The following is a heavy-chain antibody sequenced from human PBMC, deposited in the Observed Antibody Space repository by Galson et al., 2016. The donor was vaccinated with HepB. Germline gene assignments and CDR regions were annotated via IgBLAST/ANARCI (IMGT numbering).Heavy chain of an antibody. D-gene: IGHD2/OR15-2a*01. CDR3: AREPQTTLSMWAGWFDP. V-gene: IGHV4-31*03. CDR1: GDSVSSGGYY. J-gene: IGHJ5*02. CDR2: IFYSGHT. Sequence: TLSLTCTVSGDSVSSGGYYWTWVRQLPGKGLDWIGYIFYSGHTDYNPSLNSRATISLNTSENKFSLELRSVTAADTAVYYCAREPQTTLSMWAGWFDPWGQGSLVTVSS.